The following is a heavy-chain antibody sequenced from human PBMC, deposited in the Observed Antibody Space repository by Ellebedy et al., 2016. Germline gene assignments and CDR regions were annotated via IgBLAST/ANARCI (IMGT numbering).Heavy chain of an antibody. J-gene: IGHJ4*02. CDR3: AKGDHYYDSHFDY. CDR2: ISGSGGST. D-gene: IGHD3-22*01. Sequence: GESLKISCAASGFTFSSYAMSWVRQAPGKGLEWVSAISGSGGSTYYADSVKGRFTISRDNSKNTLYLQMNSLRAEDTAVYYCAKGDHYYDSHFDYWGQGTLVTVSS. CDR1: GFTFSSYA. V-gene: IGHV3-23*01.